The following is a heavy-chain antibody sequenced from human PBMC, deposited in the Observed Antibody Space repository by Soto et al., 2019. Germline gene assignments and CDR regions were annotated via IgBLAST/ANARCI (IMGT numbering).Heavy chain of an antibody. CDR1: GYTFTSYG. CDR2: ISAYNGNT. D-gene: IGHD6-13*01. J-gene: IGHJ6*02. V-gene: IGHV1-18*01. Sequence: QVQLVQSGAEVKKPGASVKVSCKASGYTFTSYGISWVRQAPGQGLEWMGWISAYNGNTNYAQKLQGRVTMTTDTSTSTAYMELRSLRSDDTAVYYCARDEYSSSWKGYYYYYGMDVWGRGTTVTVSS. CDR3: ARDEYSSSWKGYYYYYGMDV.